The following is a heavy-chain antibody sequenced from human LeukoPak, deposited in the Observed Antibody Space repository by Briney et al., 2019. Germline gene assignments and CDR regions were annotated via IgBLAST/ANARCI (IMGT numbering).Heavy chain of an antibody. D-gene: IGHD4-11*01. CDR3: ARKDSMDDFDY. Sequence: PSETLSLTCTVSGGSISSSSYYWGWLRQPPGKGLEWIGSIYYSGSTYSNPSLKSRVTISVDTSKNQFSLKLSSVTAADTAVYYCARKDSMDDFDYWGQGTLVTVSS. CDR2: IYYSGST. CDR1: GGSISSSSYY. J-gene: IGHJ4*02. V-gene: IGHV4-39*01.